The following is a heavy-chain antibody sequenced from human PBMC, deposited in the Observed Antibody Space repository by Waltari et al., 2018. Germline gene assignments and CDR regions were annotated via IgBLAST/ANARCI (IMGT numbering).Heavy chain of an antibody. CDR2: IYYSGST. D-gene: IGHD3-3*01. CDR3: ARAPGFLEWLSFDY. J-gene: IGHJ4*02. CDR1: GGSISSHY. Sequence: QVQLQESGPGLVKPSETLSLTCTVSGGSISSHYWSWIRQPPGKGLEWIGYIYYSGSTNYNPSLKSRVTISVDTSKNQFSLKLSSVTAADTAVYYCARAPGFLEWLSFDYWGQGTLVTVSS. V-gene: IGHV4-59*11.